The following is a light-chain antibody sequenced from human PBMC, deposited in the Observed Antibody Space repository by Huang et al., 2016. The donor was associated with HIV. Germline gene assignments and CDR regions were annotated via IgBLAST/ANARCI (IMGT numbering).Light chain of an antibody. CDR2: DAS. V-gene: IGKV1-33*01. J-gene: IGKJ5*01. CDR3: QQFHSLPIT. Sequence: DIQMTQSPSSLSASVGDRVTISCQASQNIKNYLNWYQQKPGKAPNLLIYDASKLETGVPSRFSGTESVTEFILTISSLQPEDIATYYCQQFHSLPITFGQGIRLDIK. CDR1: QNIKNY.